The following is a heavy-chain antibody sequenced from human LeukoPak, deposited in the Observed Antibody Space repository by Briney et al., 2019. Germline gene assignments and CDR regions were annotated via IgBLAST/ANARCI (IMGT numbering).Heavy chain of an antibody. CDR3: AKDRPGIYFDY. V-gene: IGHV1-46*01. D-gene: IGHD6-13*01. CDR2: INPSGGST. CDR1: GYTFTSYY. Sequence: ASVKVSCKASGYTFTSYYMHWVRQAPGQGLEWMGIINPSGGSTSYAQKFQGRVTMTRDMSTSTVYMELSSLRSEDTAVYYCAKDRPGIYFDYWGQGTLVTVSS. J-gene: IGHJ4*02.